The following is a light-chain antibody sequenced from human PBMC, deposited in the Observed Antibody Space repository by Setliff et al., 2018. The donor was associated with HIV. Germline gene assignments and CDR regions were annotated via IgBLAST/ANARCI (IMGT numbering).Light chain of an antibody. CDR3: SSYAGRNNYV. J-gene: IGLJ1*01. CDR2: EVS. V-gene: IGLV2-8*01. CDR1: SNDIGFYDY. Sequence: ALTQPPSASGSVGQSVTISCTGTSNDIGFYDYVSWYQQHPGKAPKLMIYEVSKRPSGVPDRFSGSKSVNTASLTVSGLQAEDEADYYCSSYAGRNNYVFGTGTKVTVL.